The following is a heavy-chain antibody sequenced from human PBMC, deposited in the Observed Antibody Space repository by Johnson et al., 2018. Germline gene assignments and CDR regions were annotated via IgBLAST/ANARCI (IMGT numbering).Heavy chain of an antibody. J-gene: IGHJ3*01. CDR2: IRSSGSTI. CDR3: ARSFTYYYGSGPGR. D-gene: IGHD3-10*01. Sequence: VQLVESGGGLVKPGGSLRLSCAASEFTFSDYYMSWNRQAPGKGLEWVAYIRSSGSTIYYADSVKGRFTISRDNAKNSLYLQMKSLRAEDTAVYYCARSFTYYYGSGPGRWGQGTMVTVSS. CDR1: EFTFSDYY. V-gene: IGHV3-11*04.